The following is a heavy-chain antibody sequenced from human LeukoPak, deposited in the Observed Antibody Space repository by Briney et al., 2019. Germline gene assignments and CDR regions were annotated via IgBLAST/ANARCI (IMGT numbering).Heavy chain of an antibody. Sequence: PGGSLRLSCAASGFSVSNTYMSWVRQAPGKGLEWVSIIYSGGNTYYADSVKGRFTISRDNSKNTLYLQMNRLRPEDTAVYYCARGTLTAPDYWGKGTRVPLSS. CDR3: ARGTLTAPDY. D-gene: IGHD2-21*02. CDR1: GFSVSNTY. V-gene: IGHV3-53*01. CDR2: IYSGGNT. J-gene: IGHJ4*02.